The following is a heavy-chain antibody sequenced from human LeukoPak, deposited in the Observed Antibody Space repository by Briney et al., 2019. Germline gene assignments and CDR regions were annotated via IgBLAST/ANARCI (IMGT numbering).Heavy chain of an antibody. CDR1: GFTFSSYA. CDR2: ISYDGSNK. D-gene: IGHD3-10*01. V-gene: IGHV3-30*04. Sequence: GRSLRLSCAASGFTFSSYAMHWVRQAPGKGLEWVAVISYDGSNKYYADSVKGRFTISRDNSKNTLYLQMNSLRAEDTAVYHCASSGDVMVRGVISWFDPWGQGTLVTVSS. J-gene: IGHJ5*02. CDR3: ASSGDVMVRGVISWFDP.